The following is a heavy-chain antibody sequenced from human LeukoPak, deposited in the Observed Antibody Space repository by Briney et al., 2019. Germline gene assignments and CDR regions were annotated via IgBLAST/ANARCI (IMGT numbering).Heavy chain of an antibody. CDR1: GYRFTSYW. CDR2: IDPSDSYT. CDR3: ARPILTGYYSDAFDI. J-gene: IGHJ3*02. D-gene: IGHD3-9*01. Sequence: PGESLKISCKGSGYRFTSYWISWVRQMPGKGLEWMGRIDPSDSYTNYSPSFQGHVTISADKSISTAYLQWSSLKASDTPMYYCARPILTGYYSDAFDIWGQGTMVTVSS. V-gene: IGHV5-10-1*01.